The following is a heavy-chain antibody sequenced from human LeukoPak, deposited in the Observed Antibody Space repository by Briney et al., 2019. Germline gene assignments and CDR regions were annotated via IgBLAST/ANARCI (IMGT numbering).Heavy chain of an antibody. D-gene: IGHD3-22*01. J-gene: IGHJ4*02. CDR1: RFTHSDHV. Sequence: GGALRLSRVASRFTHSDHVLSGVRPALGKGGEWVALICYDGSKKYDSGSTKRTFTMSREYSKDTLYLRMNSLRAEDTAVYYCARVSPPYYCDGSGYYYLAYWGQGTLVTVSS. CDR2: ICYDGSKK. CDR3: ARVSPPYYCDGSGYYYLAY. V-gene: IGHV3-33*08.